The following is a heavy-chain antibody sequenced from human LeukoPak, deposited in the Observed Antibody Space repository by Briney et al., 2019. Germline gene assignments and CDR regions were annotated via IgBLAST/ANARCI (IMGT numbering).Heavy chain of an antibody. CDR3: AISSGSYSYGAFDI. V-gene: IGHV4-59*01. CDR2: IYYSGST. CDR1: GGSISSYY. Sequence: SETLSLTCTVSGGSISSYYWSWIRQPPGKGLEWIGYIYYSGSTNYNPSLKSRVTISVDTSKNQFSLKLSSVTAADTAVYYCAISSGSYSYGAFDIWGQGTMVTVSS. J-gene: IGHJ3*02. D-gene: IGHD1-26*01.